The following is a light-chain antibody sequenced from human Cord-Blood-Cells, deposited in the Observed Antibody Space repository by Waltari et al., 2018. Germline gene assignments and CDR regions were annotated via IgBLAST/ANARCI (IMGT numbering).Light chain of an antibody. CDR3: QQYYSTPPT. J-gene: IGKJ1*01. Sequence: DIVMTQSPDSLAVSLGERATINCKSSQSVLYSSNTKNYLDWYQQKPGQPPKLLIYWASTRESGVPDRFSGSGSGTDFTLTISSLQAEDVAVYYCQQYYSTPPTFGQGTKVEIK. CDR1: QSVLYSSNTKNY. CDR2: WAS. V-gene: IGKV4-1*01.